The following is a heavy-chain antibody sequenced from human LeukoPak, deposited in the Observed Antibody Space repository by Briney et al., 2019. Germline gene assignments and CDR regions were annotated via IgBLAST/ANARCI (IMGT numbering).Heavy chain of an antibody. Sequence: PSETLSLTCTVSGGSISSYYWGWIRQPPGKGLEWIGSIYYSGSTYYSPSLKSRVTVSVDTSKNQFSLKLSSVTAADTAVYYCARRRIDYGDLLYFDYWGQGTLVTVSS. D-gene: IGHD4-17*01. CDR2: IYYSGST. V-gene: IGHV4-39*01. CDR1: GGSISSYY. J-gene: IGHJ4*02. CDR3: ARRRIDYGDLLYFDY.